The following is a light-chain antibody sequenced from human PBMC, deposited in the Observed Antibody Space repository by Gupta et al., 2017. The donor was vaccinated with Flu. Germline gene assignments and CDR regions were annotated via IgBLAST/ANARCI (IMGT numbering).Light chain of an antibody. CDR2: AAS. CDR3: QESYSTPRGT. Sequence: DIQMTQSPSSLSASVGDRVTITCRASQSISRYLNWYQQKPGQAPKLLIYAASSLQSGVPSRFSGSGSGTDFTLTISSLHPEDFATYYCQESYSTPRGTFGPGTKVNIK. J-gene: IGKJ3*01. CDR1: QSISRY. V-gene: IGKV1-39*01.